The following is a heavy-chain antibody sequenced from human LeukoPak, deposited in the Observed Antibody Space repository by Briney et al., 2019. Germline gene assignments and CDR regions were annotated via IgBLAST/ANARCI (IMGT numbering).Heavy chain of an antibody. V-gene: IGHV3-23*01. D-gene: IGHD3-3*01. CDR2: ISGSGGST. J-gene: IGHJ6*02. CDR1: GFTFSSYA. Sequence: GGSLRLSCAASGFTFSSYAMSWVRQAPGKGLEWVSVISGSGGSTYYADSVKGRFTISRDNSKNTLYLQMNSLRAEDTAVYYCAKSHVVLRFLEWLLQEDYYYGMDVWGQGTTVIVSS. CDR3: AKSHVVLRFLEWLLQEDYYYGMDV.